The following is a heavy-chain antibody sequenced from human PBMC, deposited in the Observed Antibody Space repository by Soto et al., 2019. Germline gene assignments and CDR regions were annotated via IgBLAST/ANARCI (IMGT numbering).Heavy chain of an antibody. CDR2: ISAYNGNT. CDR3: ARVGPLYAFYYYYGMDV. D-gene: IGHD2-2*02. V-gene: IGHV1-18*01. CDR1: GYTFTSYG. Sequence: QVQLVQSGAEVKKPGASVKVSCKASGYTFTSYGISWVRQAPGQGLEWMGWISAYNGNTNYAQKLQGRVTMTTDTSTSTPYMELRSLRSDDTAVYYCARVGPLYAFYYYYGMDVWGQGTTVTVSS. J-gene: IGHJ6*02.